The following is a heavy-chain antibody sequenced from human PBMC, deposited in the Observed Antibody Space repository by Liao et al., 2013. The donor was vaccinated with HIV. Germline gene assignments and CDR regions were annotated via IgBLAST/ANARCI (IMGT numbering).Heavy chain of an antibody. CDR3: ARERVXASGDWFDP. CDR2: INHSGST. J-gene: IGHJ5*02. V-gene: IGHV4-34*01. CDR1: GGSFSGYY. D-gene: IGHD6-13*01. Sequence: QVQLQQWGAGLLKPSETLSLTCAVYGGSFSGYYWSWIRQPPGKGLEWIGEINHSGSTNYNPSLKSRVTISVDTSKNQFSLKVNSVTAADTAMYYCARERVXASGDWFDPWGQGTLVTVSS.